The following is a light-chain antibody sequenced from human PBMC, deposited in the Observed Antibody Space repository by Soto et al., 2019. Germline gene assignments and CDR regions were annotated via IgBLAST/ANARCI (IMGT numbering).Light chain of an antibody. CDR1: QSINNY. V-gene: IGKV1-5*03. J-gene: IGKJ1*01. Sequence: DIQMTQSPSTLSASVGDRVTITCRASQSINNYLAWYQQKPGKAPKLLIYQASTLESGVPSRFSGSGSGTEFTLNISSLQPDDFATYYCQQNESFPRTFGQGTKVEIK. CDR2: QAS. CDR3: QQNESFPRT.